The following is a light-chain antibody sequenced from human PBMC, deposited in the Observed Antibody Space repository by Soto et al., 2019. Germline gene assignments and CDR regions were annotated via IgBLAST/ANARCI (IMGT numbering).Light chain of an antibody. CDR3: ISYTTSSTLLV. CDR2: EVS. V-gene: IGLV2-14*01. Sequence: QSALTQPASVSGSPGQSITISCTGTSRDVGGYNYVSWYQQHPGKAPKLMSYEVSNRPSGVSNRFSGSKSGYTASLTISGLQAEDEAYYYCISYTTSSTLLVFGGGTTLTVL. J-gene: IGLJ2*01. CDR1: SRDVGGYNY.